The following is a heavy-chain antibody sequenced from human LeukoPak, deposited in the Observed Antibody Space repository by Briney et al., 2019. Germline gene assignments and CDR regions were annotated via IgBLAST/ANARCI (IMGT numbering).Heavy chain of an antibody. D-gene: IGHD3-10*01. CDR1: GFTFSSYA. J-gene: IGHJ4*02. Sequence: PGGSLRLSCAASGFTFSSYAMSWVRQAPGKGLEWVSSISGSGGNTYYADSVKGRFTISRDNSRDTLLMQMYSLRADDTAVYYCAKSKFPFDADGWHGYFDFWGQGTLVTASS. CDR2: ISGSGGNT. CDR3: AKSKFPFDADGWHGYFDF. V-gene: IGHV3-23*01.